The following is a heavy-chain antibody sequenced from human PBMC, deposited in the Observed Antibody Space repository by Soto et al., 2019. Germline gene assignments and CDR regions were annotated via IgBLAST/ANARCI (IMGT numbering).Heavy chain of an antibody. J-gene: IGHJ5*02. V-gene: IGHV4-39*01. D-gene: IGHD6-19*01. Sequence: QLQLQESGPGLVKPSETLSLTCTVSGGSISSSSYYWGWIRQPPGKGLEWIGSIYYSGSTYYNPSLKSRVTISVDTSKNQFSLKLSSVTAADTAVYYCARHTLSAVIAVAGTSWFDPWGQGTLVTVSS. CDR1: GGSISSSSYY. CDR2: IYYSGST. CDR3: ARHTLSAVIAVAGTSWFDP.